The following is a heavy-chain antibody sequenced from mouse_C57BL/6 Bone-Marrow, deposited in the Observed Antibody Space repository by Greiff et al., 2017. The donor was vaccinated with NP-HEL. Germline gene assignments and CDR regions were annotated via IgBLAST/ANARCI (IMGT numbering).Heavy chain of an antibody. Sequence: VQLQQSGPELVKPGASVKISCKASGYSFTGYYMNWVKQSPEKSLEWIGEINPSTGGTTYNQKFKAKATLTVDKSSSTAYMQLKSLTSEDSAVYYCARLDYYGSSYDAMDYWGQGTSGTVSS. V-gene: IGHV1-42*01. D-gene: IGHD1-1*01. CDR2: INPSTGGT. CDR3: ARLDYYGSSYDAMDY. J-gene: IGHJ4*01. CDR1: GYSFTGYY.